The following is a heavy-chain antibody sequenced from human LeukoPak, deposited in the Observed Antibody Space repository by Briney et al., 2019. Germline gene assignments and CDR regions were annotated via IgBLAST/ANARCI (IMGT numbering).Heavy chain of an antibody. CDR3: ARVSYGDYTGYYFDY. D-gene: IGHD4-17*01. J-gene: IGHJ4*02. CDR1: GGSFSGYY. CDR2: INHSGST. Sequence: SETLSLTCAVYGGSFSGYYWSWIRQPPGKGLEWIGEINHSGSTNYNPSLKSRVTISVDTSKNQFSLKLSSVTAADTAVYYCARVSYGDYTGYYFDYWGQGTLVTVSS. V-gene: IGHV4-34*01.